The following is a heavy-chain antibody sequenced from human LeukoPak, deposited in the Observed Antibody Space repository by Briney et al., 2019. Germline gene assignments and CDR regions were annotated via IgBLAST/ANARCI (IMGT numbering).Heavy chain of an antibody. CDR3: ARATVTTVWYYGMDV. CDR2: INPSGGST. V-gene: IGHV1-46*01. Sequence: ASVKVSCKASGYTFTSYYMHWVRQAPGQGLEWMGIINPSGGSTSYAQKFQGRVTMTRDTSTSTVHMELSSLRSEDTAVYYCARATVTTVWYYGMDVWGQGTTVTVSS. D-gene: IGHD4-11*01. J-gene: IGHJ6*02. CDR1: GYTFTSYY.